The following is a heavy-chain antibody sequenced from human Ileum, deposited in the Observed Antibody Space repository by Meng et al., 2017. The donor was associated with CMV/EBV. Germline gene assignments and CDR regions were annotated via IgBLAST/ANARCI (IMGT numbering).Heavy chain of an antibody. CDR1: GFNFSGYY. V-gene: IGHV3-11*01. CDR2: ITNSGITT. D-gene: IGHD1-14*01. J-gene: IGHJ4*02. CDR3: ARGGEMNHDY. Sequence: GESLKISCAASGFNFSGYYMSWIRQAPGKGLDWISYITNSGITTYYADSVRDRFTISRDNAKNSLYLQMNSLRADDTAVYYCARGGEMNHDYWGQGTLVTVSS.